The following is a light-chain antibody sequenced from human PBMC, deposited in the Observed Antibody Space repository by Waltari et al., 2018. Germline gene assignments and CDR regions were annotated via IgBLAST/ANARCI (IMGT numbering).Light chain of an antibody. CDR2: DAS. CDR1: QSVVNF. J-gene: IGKJ4*01. V-gene: IGKV3-11*01. CDR3: QQRSSWPLT. Sequence: ETVLTQSPATLSLSPGERATLSRRASQSVVNFLVWYQQKPGQAPRLLIYDASNRATGIPARFSGSASGTDFTLTITNVEPEDSAFYYCQQRSSWPLTFGGGTKLEIK.